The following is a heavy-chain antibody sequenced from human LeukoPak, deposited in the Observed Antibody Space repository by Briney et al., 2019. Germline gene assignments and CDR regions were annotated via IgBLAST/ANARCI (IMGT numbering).Heavy chain of an antibody. CDR2: IYYSGST. Sequence: SETLSLTCTVSGGSISSYYWSWIRQPSGKGLEWIGYIYYSGSTNYNPSLKSRVTISVDTPKNQFSLKLSSVTAADTAVYYCAREFRMATIKYFDYWGQGTLVTVSS. V-gene: IGHV4-59*01. CDR1: GGSISSYY. CDR3: AREFRMATIKYFDY. J-gene: IGHJ4*02. D-gene: IGHD5-24*01.